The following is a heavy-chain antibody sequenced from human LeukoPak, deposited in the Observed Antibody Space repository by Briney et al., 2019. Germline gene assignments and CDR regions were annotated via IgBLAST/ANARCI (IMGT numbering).Heavy chain of an antibody. V-gene: IGHV4-39*01. J-gene: IGHJ4*02. Sequence: SETLSLTCTVSGGSISSSSYYWGWIRQPPGKGLEWIGSIYYSGRTYHNPSLKSRVTISVDTSKNQFSLKLSSVTAADTAVYYCARLFDYWGQGTLVTVSS. CDR1: GGSISSSSYY. CDR2: IYYSGRT. CDR3: ARLFDY.